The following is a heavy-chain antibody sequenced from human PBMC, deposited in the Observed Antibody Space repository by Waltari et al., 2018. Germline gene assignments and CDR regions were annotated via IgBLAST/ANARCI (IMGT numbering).Heavy chain of an antibody. CDR3: ARRKQWLGSRDFDY. CDR2: INHSGST. Sequence: QVQLQQWGAGLLKPSETLSLTCAVYGGSFSGYYWSWIRQPPGKGLEWIGEINHSGSTNSNPSLKSRVTISVDTSKNQFSLKLSSVTAADTAVYYCARRKQWLGSRDFDYWGQGTLVTVSS. CDR1: GGSFSGYY. V-gene: IGHV4-34*01. D-gene: IGHD6-19*01. J-gene: IGHJ4*02.